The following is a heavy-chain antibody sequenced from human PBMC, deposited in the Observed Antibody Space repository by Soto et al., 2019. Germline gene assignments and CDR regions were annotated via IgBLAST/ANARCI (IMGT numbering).Heavy chain of an antibody. CDR1: GFTFSSYW. Sequence: GGSLRLSCAASGFTFSSYWMSWVRQAPGKGLEWVANIKQDGSEKYYVDSVKGRFTISRGNAKNSLYLQMNSLRAEDTAVYYCATDMVVVVAATVSFDYWGQGTLVPVSS. J-gene: IGHJ4*02. CDR2: IKQDGSEK. V-gene: IGHV3-7*01. CDR3: ATDMVVVVAATVSFDY. D-gene: IGHD2-15*01.